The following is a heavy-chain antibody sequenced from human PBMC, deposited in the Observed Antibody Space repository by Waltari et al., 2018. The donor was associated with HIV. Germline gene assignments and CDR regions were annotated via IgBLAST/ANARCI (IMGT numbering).Heavy chain of an antibody. J-gene: IGHJ4*02. CDR1: GLTFSSYA. V-gene: IGHV3-23*01. CDR2: IFGDGGST. D-gene: IGHD4-17*01. Sequence: EVQLLESGGGLVQPGGSLRLSCAGSGLTFSSYAMAWVRQAPGKGVVWVSAIFGDGGSTFYADSVKGRFTISRDKSKNTLYLQRNSLRAEDTAVYYCAKGTLNPLTTDYWGQGTLVTVSS. CDR3: AKGTLNPLTTDY.